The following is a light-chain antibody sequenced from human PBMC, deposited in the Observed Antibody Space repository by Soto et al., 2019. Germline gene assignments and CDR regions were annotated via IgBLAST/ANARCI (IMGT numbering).Light chain of an antibody. Sequence: DIQMTQSPSTLSASVGDRVTITCRASQSLNSLLAWYQQKPGKAPKLLIYAASTLQSGVPSRFSGSGSGTDFTLTISSLQPEDFATYYCQQSYSTPHTFGQGTRLEIK. J-gene: IGKJ5*01. CDR2: AAS. CDR3: QQSYSTPHT. V-gene: IGKV1-39*01. CDR1: QSLNSL.